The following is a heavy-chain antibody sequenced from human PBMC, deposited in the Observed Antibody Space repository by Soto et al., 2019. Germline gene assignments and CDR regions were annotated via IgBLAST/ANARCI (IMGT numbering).Heavy chain of an antibody. V-gene: IGHV1-2*04. CDR1: GYTFTSYY. CDR2: INPNSGGT. D-gene: IGHD3-22*01. J-gene: IGHJ3*02. CDR3: ATSKTFHYYDSSGYSSDAFDI. Sequence: ASVKVSCKASGYTFTSYYMHWVRQAPGQGLEWMGWINPNSGGTNYAQKFQGWVTMTRDTSISTAYMELSRLRSDDTAVYYCATSKTFHYYDSSGYSSDAFDIWGQGTMVTVS.